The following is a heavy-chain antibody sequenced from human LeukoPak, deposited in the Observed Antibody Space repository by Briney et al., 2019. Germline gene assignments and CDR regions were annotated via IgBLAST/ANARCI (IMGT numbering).Heavy chain of an antibody. Sequence: LSLCCAASGLNIGDYAMHWVPLKKGKGLEWVAVIGHDSRHIAYGDSVKGRFTISRDNTKDALYLEIDSLSAEDTAVYYCARDLGSGRYLDFWGQGTLVTVSS. CDR1: GLNIGDYA. CDR3: ARDLGSGRYLDF. D-gene: IGHD3-10*01. CDR2: IGHDSRHI. J-gene: IGHJ4*02. V-gene: IGHV3-33*01.